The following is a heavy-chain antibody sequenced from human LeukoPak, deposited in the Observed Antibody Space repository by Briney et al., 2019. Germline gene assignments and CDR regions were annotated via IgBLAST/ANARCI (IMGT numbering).Heavy chain of an antibody. V-gene: IGHV1-69*05. J-gene: IGHJ4*02. D-gene: IGHD5-24*01. CDR2: IIPIFGTA. Sequence: SVKVSCKASGGTFSSYAISWVRQAPGQGLEWMGRIIPIFGTANYAQTFQGRVTITTDESTSTAYMELSSLRSEDTAVYYCAREIEGRDGYKSGWGQGTLVTVSS. CDR3: AREIEGRDGYKSG. CDR1: GGTFSSYA.